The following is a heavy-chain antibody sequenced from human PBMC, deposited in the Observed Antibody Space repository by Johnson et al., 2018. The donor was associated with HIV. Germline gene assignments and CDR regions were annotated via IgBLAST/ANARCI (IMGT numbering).Heavy chain of an antibody. CDR1: GFTFSSYW. CDR3: GKEESGSYYPMGAFDI. J-gene: IGHJ3*02. Sequence: VQLVESGGGLVQPGGSLRLSCAASGFTFSSYWMSWVRQAPGKGLEWVANIKQDGSEKYYVDSVKGRFTISRDNAKNSLYLQMNSLRPEDTAVYYCGKEESGSYYPMGAFDIWGQGTMVTVSS. V-gene: IGHV3-7*01. D-gene: IGHD1-26*01. CDR2: IKQDGSEK.